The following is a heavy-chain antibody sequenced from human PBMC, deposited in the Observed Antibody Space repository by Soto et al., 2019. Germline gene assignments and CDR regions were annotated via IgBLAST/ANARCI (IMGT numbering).Heavy chain of an antibody. CDR2: IIPIFGTA. CDR3: ARVVLGPSWFDP. V-gene: IGHV1-69*01. D-gene: IGHD2-21*01. CDR1: GGTFSSYA. J-gene: IGHJ5*02. Sequence: SVKVSCKASGGTFSSYAISSVRQAPGQGLEWMGGIIPIFGTANYAQKFQGRVTITADESTSTAYMELSRMRSEDTAVYYCARVVLGPSWFDPWGQGTLVTVSS.